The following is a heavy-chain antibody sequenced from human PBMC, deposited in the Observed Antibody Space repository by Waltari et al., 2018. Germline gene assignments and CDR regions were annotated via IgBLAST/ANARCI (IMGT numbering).Heavy chain of an antibody. CDR2: IKQDGSEK. CDR1: GFSFSSYW. Sequence: EVQLVESGGGLVQPGGSLRLSCAASGFSFSSYWMSWVRQAPGKGLEWVASIKQDGSEKYYVDSVKGRFTISRDNAKNSLYLQMNSLRAEDTAVYYCARDLYDFWSGYYGYWGQGTLVTVSS. D-gene: IGHD3-3*01. J-gene: IGHJ4*02. CDR3: ARDLYDFWSGYYGY. V-gene: IGHV3-7*01.